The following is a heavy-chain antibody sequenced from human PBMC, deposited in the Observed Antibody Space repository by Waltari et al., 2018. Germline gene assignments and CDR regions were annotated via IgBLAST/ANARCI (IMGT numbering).Heavy chain of an antibody. Sequence: QVQLVQSGPEVQKPGASVKVSCKTSGYGFSTYYIHWVRQAPGQGLEWMGWVKPNSGGTNYAQKFQGRVTMTRDTSITTVYMELSRLRSDDTAILYCARQYFYGSRGDEYYFDSWGQGTLLTVSS. J-gene: IGHJ4*01. CDR2: VKPNSGGT. CDR1: GYGFSTYY. CDR3: ARQYFYGSRGDEYYFDS. D-gene: IGHD3-10*01. V-gene: IGHV1-2*02.